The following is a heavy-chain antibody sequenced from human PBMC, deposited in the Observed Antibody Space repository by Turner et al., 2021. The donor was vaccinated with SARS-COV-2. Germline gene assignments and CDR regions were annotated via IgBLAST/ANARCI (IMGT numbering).Heavy chain of an antibody. J-gene: IGHJ6*03. CDR2: IYYRGTP. V-gene: IGHV4-39*01. CDR1: RCSISSTSYY. CDR3: ARHSVSHSTSWLPVDSAGYYPYYYMDD. D-gene: IGHD3-22*01. Sequence: QLREWVAGLGQPSETLPFSCTFPRCSISSTSYYGGWPGRPPGKGPEWFGSIYYRGTPYYNPSIKSRGTIIVDTSKGHCSLELSSVTAADTAVYYCARHSVSHSTSWLPVDSAGYYPYYYMDDWGKGTTVTVSS.